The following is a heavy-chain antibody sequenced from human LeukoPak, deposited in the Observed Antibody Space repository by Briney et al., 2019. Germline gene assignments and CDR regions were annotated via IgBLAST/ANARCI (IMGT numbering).Heavy chain of an antibody. J-gene: IGHJ4*02. V-gene: IGHV1-2*02. CDR3: ARDRRDYYDSSGYIFPPTAPDY. D-gene: IGHD3-22*01. CDR1: GYTFTGYY. Sequence: ASVKVSCKASGYTFTGYYMHWVRQAPGQGLEWMGWINPNSGGTNYAQKFQGRVTMTSDTSISTAYMELSRLRSDDTAVYYCARDRRDYYDSSGYIFPPTAPDYWGQGTLVTVSS. CDR2: INPNSGGT.